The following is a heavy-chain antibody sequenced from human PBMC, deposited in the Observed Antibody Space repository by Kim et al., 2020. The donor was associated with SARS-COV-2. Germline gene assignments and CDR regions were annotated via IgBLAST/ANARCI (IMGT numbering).Heavy chain of an antibody. CDR3: ARDQEYSGYGT. J-gene: IGHJ5*02. D-gene: IGHD5-12*01. Sequence: TYYNPSLKSRVTISVDTSKNQFSLKLSSVTAADTAVYYCARDQEYSGYGTWGQGTLVTVSS. CDR2: T. V-gene: IGHV4-31*02.